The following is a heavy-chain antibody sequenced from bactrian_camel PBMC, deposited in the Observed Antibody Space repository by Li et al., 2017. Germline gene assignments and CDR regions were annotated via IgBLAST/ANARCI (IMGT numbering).Heavy chain of an antibody. Sequence: HVQLVESGGGSVQVGGSLRLSCVASGDTIGRYCMGWFRQIPDREREGVAGIESDGSTSYADSVKGRFTISRDNAKNTLALQMNSLKPEDTAMYYCASDRMRPCRRVIYGGTWSGLGYLGQGTQVTVS. CDR1: GDTIGRYC. CDR2: IESDGST. CDR3: ASDRMRPCRRVIYGGTWSGLGY. D-gene: IGHD6*01. J-gene: IGHJ4*01. V-gene: IGHV3S55*01.